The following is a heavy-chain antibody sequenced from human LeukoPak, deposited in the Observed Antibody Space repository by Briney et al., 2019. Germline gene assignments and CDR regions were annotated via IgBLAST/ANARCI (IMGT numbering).Heavy chain of an antibody. V-gene: IGHV3-30*18. CDR1: GFTFSSYG. CDR3: AKASSSSPRSNLDY. CDR2: ISYDGSNK. J-gene: IGHJ4*02. D-gene: IGHD6-13*01. Sequence: GGSLRLSCAASGFTFSSYGMHWVRQAPGKGLEWVAVISYDGSNKYYADSVKGRFTISRDNSKNTLYLQMNSLRAEDTAVYYCAKASSSSPRSNLDYWGQGTLVTVSS.